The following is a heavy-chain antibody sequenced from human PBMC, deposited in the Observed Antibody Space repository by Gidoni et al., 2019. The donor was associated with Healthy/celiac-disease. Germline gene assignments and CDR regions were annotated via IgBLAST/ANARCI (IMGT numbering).Heavy chain of an antibody. V-gene: IGHV5-51*01. CDR1: GYSFSSYW. D-gene: IGHD6-13*01. CDR2: IYPGDSDT. Sequence: ELQLVQSGAAVKKPGQSLKISWKGSGYSFSSYWIGWVRQMPGKGLEWMEIIYPGDSDTRYSPSFQGQVTISADKSISTAYLQWSSLKASDTAMYYCARRSIAAAGTEYFDYWGQGTLVTVSS. CDR3: ARRSIAAAGTEYFDY. J-gene: IGHJ4*02.